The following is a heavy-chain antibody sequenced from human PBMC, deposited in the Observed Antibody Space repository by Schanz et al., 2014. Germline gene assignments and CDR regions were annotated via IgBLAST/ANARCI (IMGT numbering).Heavy chain of an antibody. Sequence: QVQLVESGGGVVQPGRSRRLSCEASGFTFSSYGMHWVRQAPGKGLEWVSGIGGSGDSTHYADSVKGRFIISRDNSKNTMYLQMNSLRAEDTAVYYCVKDLQRELLRDDHYYGMDVWGQGTTVTVSS. CDR3: VKDLQRELLRDDHYYGMDV. D-gene: IGHD1-26*01. J-gene: IGHJ6*02. CDR2: IGGSGDST. V-gene: IGHV3-NL1*01. CDR1: GFTFSSYG.